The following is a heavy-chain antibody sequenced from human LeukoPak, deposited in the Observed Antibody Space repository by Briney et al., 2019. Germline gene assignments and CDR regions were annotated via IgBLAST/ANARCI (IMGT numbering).Heavy chain of an antibody. D-gene: IGHD2-15*01. CDR2: INPSGGST. Sequence: ASVKVSFKASGYTFTSYYMHWVRQAPGQGLEWMGIINPSGGSTSYAQKFQGRVTMTRDTSTSTVYMELSSLRSEDTAVYYCARDLGEYCSGGSCYYYYGMDVWGQGTTVTVSS. J-gene: IGHJ6*02. V-gene: IGHV1-46*01. CDR1: GYTFTSYY. CDR3: ARDLGEYCSGGSCYYYYGMDV.